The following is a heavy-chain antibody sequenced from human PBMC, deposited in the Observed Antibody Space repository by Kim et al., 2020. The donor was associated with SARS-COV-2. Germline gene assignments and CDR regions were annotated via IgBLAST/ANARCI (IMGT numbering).Heavy chain of an antibody. Sequence: GGSLRLSCAASGFTFSRSWMHWVRQAPGKGLVWVSRIISDGSSTSYADSVKGRFTISRDNAKNTLYLQMNSLRAEDTAVYYCARVGHLGADYWGAQLYYFDDWGQGTLVTVSS. CDR2: IISDGSST. J-gene: IGHJ4*02. CDR1: GFTFSRSW. CDR3: ARVGHLGADYWGAQLYYFDD. D-gene: IGHD7-27*01. V-gene: IGHV3-74*01.